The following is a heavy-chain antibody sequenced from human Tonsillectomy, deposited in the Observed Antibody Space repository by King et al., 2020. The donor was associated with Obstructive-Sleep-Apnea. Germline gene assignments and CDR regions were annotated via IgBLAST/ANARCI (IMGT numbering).Heavy chain of an antibody. J-gene: IGHJ5*02. CDR2: IYHSGST. CDR1: GYSISSGYY. Sequence: VQLQESGPGLVKPSETLSLTCSVSGYSISSGYYWGWIRQPPGKGLEWIGSIYHSGSTYYNPSLKSRVSISVDTSKNQFSLRLSSVTAADTAVYYCARDPFYDGSGYFIGWFAPWGQGTLVTVSS. CDR3: ARDPFYDGSGYFIGWFAP. V-gene: IGHV4-38-2*02. D-gene: IGHD3-22*01.